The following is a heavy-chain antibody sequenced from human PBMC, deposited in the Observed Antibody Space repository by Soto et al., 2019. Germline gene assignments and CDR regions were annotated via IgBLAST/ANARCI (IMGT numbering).Heavy chain of an antibody. Sequence: GGSLRLSCAASGFTFSSYAMTWVRQAPGKGLEWVSGISGSGGSTYYADSVKGRFSISRDNSKNTLYLQMNSLRAEDTAVYYCAKDNPSMGLAGSRYPNYFDYWGQGSLVTVSS. CDR1: GFTFSSYA. J-gene: IGHJ4*02. D-gene: IGHD2-2*02. CDR2: ISGSGGST. CDR3: AKDNPSMGLAGSRYPNYFDY. V-gene: IGHV3-23*01.